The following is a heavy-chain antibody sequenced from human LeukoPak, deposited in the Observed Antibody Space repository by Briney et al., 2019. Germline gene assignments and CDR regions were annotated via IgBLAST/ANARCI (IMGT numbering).Heavy chain of an antibody. Sequence: SVKVSCKASGGTFSSYTISGVRQAPARGGEWMGRIISILGIANYAQKSQGRVTITADKSTSTAYMELSSLRSEDTAVYYCARDSRLAYCGGDCSDAFDIWGQGTMVTVSS. D-gene: IGHD2-21*01. J-gene: IGHJ3*02. CDR1: GGTFSSYT. CDR2: IISILGIA. V-gene: IGHV1-69*04. CDR3: ARDSRLAYCGGDCSDAFDI.